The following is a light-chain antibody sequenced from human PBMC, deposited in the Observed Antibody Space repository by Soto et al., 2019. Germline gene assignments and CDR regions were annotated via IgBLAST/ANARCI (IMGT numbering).Light chain of an antibody. CDR1: LSDVAVYEY. CDR3: CIYATKYI. CDR2: DVN. Sequence: QPALIQPRSVSASLGQSVTISCTGSLSDVAVYEYVSWYQQQPDKAPKLMIYDVNKRASGVPDRFSGSKSGNAASLIISGLQVADEADYYCCIYATKYIFGTGTKVTVL. V-gene: IGLV2-11*01. J-gene: IGLJ1*01.